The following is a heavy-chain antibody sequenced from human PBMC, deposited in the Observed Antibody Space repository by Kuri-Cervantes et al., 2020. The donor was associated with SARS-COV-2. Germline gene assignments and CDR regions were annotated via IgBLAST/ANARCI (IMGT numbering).Heavy chain of an antibody. CDR2: IYSGGST. D-gene: IGHD4-23*01. J-gene: IGHJ4*02. CDR1: GGSFSGYY. CDR3: ARVDRTGGNAFVDY. V-gene: IGHV3-53*01. Sequence: LSLTCAVYGGSFSGYYWSWVRQAPGKGLEWVSVIYSGGSTYYADSVKGRFTISRDNSKNTLYLQMNSLRAEDTAVYYCARVDRTGGNAFVDYWGQGTLVTVSS.